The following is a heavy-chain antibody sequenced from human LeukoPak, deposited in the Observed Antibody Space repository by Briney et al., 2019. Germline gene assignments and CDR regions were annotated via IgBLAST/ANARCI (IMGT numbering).Heavy chain of an antibody. Sequence: GASVRVSCKASGYTFTGYDMHWVRQAPGQGLEWMAWINANSGGTNYAQKFQGWVTMTRDTSISTAYMELSRLRSDDTAVYYCARSHRYCSSTSCSYYFDYWGQGTLVTVSS. CDR1: GYTFTGYD. D-gene: IGHD2-2*01. CDR2: INANSGGT. CDR3: ARSHRYCSSTSCSYYFDY. V-gene: IGHV1-2*04. J-gene: IGHJ4*02.